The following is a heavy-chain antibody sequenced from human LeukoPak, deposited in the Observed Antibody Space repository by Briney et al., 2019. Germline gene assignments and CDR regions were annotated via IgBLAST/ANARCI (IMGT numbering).Heavy chain of an antibody. J-gene: IGHJ5*02. CDR2: ISAYNGNT. CDR3: ARDSPRYCSSTSCLNWFDP. Sequence: ASVKVSCTASGYTFTSYGISWVRQAPGQGLEWMGWISAYNGNTNHAQKLQGRVTMTTDTSTSTAYMELRSLRSDDTAVYYCARDSPRYCSSTSCLNWFDPWGQGTLVTVSS. V-gene: IGHV1-18*01. D-gene: IGHD2-2*01. CDR1: GYTFTSYG.